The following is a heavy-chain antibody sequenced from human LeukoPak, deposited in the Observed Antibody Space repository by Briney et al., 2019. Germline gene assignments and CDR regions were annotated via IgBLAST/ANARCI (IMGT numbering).Heavy chain of an antibody. D-gene: IGHD1-26*01. CDR3: ARGRSGSYYDAFDI. CDR1: GYSISSGYY. J-gene: IGHJ3*02. V-gene: IGHV4-38-2*02. CDR2: IYDSGST. Sequence: SETLSLTCTVSGYSISSGYYWGWIRQPPGKGLEWIGSIYDSGSTYYNPPLKSRVSISVDTSKSQFSLKLNSVTAADTAVYYCARGRSGSYYDAFDIWGQGTKVTVSS.